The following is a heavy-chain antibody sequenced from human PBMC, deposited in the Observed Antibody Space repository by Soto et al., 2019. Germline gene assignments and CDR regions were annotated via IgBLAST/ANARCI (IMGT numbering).Heavy chain of an antibody. CDR3: ARAGYCSGGTCFHGNCDY. CDR1: GYTFTTYY. D-gene: IGHD2-15*01. V-gene: IGHV1-46*01. J-gene: IGHJ4*02. CDR2: INRNGGST. Sequence: QVQLVQSGAEVKRPGASVKVSCKASGYTFTTYYMHWVRQAPGQGLEWLGIINRNGGSTTYAQKFQGRVTMTRDTSTSTVYLVLSSLRSEDTAVYYCARAGYCSGGTCFHGNCDYWGQGTLVTVSA.